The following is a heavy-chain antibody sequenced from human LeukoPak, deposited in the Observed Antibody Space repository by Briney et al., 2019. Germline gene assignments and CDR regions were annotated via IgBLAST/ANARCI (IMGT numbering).Heavy chain of an antibody. J-gene: IGHJ4*02. V-gene: IGHV3-23*01. CDR2: ISGSGGST. CDR3: AKGGSSGYLGY. CDR1: GFTFSSYA. Sequence: GGSLRLSCAASGFTFSSYAMSWVRQAPEKGLGCVSAISGSGGSTYYTDSVKGRFTISRDNSKNTLYLQMNSLRAEDTAVYYCAKGGSSGYLGYWGQGTLVTASS. D-gene: IGHD3-22*01.